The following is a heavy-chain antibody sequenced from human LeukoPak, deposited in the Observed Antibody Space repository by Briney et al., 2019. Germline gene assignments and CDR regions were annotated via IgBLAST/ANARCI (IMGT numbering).Heavy chain of an antibody. D-gene: IGHD4-23*01. Sequence: ASVKVSCKASGYTFAGYYMHWVRQAPGQGLEWMGWINPNSGGTNYAQKFQGRVTMTRDTSISTAYMELSRLRPDDTAVYYCARDQTRGAFDIWGQGTMVTVSS. CDR3: ARDQTRGAFDI. V-gene: IGHV1-2*02. CDR1: GYTFAGYY. J-gene: IGHJ3*02. CDR2: INPNSGGT.